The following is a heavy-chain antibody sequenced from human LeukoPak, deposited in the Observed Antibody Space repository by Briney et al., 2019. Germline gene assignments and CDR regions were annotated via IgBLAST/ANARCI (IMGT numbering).Heavy chain of an antibody. J-gene: IGHJ4*02. D-gene: IGHD3-10*01. V-gene: IGHV4-61*02. CDR2: VYSSGSA. CDR1: GGSISSGSYF. Sequence: SQTVSLTCSVSGGSISSGSYFWSWIRQPAGKGLEWIGRVYSSGSANYNPSLESRVSISVDTSKNHFSLKLNSVTAADTAVYYCARERAERFYYGSGSSYNGCELDCWGQGTLVTVSS. CDR3: ARERAERFYYGSGSSYNGCELDC.